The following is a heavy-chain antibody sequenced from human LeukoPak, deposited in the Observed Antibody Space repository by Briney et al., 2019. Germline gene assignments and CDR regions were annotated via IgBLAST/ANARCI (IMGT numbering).Heavy chain of an antibody. CDR2: INGDSGRT. Sequence: PGGSLRLSCTASGFMFDAYTMHWVRQAPGKGLEWVSLINGDSGRTYYADSVKGRFTISRDNSKNSLYLQMNSLRTEDTALYFCAKDRGYEVVFDARGQGTLVTVSS. J-gene: IGHJ4*02. CDR3: AKDRGYEVVFDA. D-gene: IGHD5-12*01. CDR1: GFMFDAYT. V-gene: IGHV3-43*02.